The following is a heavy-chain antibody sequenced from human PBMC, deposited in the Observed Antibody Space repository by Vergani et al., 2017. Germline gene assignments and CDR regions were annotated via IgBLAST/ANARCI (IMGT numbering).Heavy chain of an antibody. Sequence: QVQLVQSGAEVKKPGASVKVSCKASGYTFTSYGISWVRQAPGQVLEWMGWISAYNGNTNYAQKLQGRVTMTTDTSTSTAYMELRSLRSDDTAVYYCAGPRIAVAVVEYYYGMDVWGQGTTVTVSS. CDR1: GYTFTSYG. D-gene: IGHD6-19*01. V-gene: IGHV1-18*01. CDR2: ISAYNGNT. J-gene: IGHJ6*02. CDR3: AGPRIAVAVVEYYYGMDV.